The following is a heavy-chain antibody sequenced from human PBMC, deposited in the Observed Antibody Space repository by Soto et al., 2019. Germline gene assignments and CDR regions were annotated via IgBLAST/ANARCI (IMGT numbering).Heavy chain of an antibody. CDR1: GFTFSSYA. V-gene: IGHV3-23*01. D-gene: IGHD3-16*02. CDR2: IRGSGGTT. CDR3: VKDLGDYIWGSYRPGSFDY. J-gene: IGHJ4*02. Sequence: EVHLLESGGGLVQPGGSLRLSCAASGFTFSSYAMSWVRQTPGEGLEWVSFIRGSGGTTFYADSVKGRFTISRDNSENTLDMQMNSLRPEDTAVYYCVKDLGDYIWGSYRPGSFDYWGQGTLVTVSS.